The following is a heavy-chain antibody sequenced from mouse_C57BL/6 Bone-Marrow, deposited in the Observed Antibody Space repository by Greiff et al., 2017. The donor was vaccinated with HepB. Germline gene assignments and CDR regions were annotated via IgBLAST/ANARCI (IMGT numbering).Heavy chain of an antibody. Sequence: LVESGAELARPGASVKLSCKASGYTFTSYGISWVKQRTGQGLEWIGEIYPRSGNTYYNEKFKGKATLTADKSSSTAYMELRSLTSEDSAVYFCAKNDVGWFAYWGQGTLVTVSA. CDR2: IYPRSGNT. J-gene: IGHJ3*01. D-gene: IGHD2-12*01. V-gene: IGHV1-81*01. CDR1: GYTFTSYG. CDR3: AKNDVGWFAY.